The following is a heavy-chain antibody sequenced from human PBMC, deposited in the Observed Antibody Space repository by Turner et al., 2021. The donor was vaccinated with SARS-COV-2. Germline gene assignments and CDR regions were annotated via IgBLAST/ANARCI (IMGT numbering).Heavy chain of an antibody. CDR2: FDPEDGKT. D-gene: IGHD2-2*01. V-gene: IGHV1-24*01. CDR3: ATGYQLRVNWFDP. J-gene: IGHJ5*02. CDR1: GYTLTELS. Sequence: QAQLLHAGPEVKKPGASVKVPCKISGYTLTELSMSWVRQAPGKGLEWMGGFDPEDGKTIYAQNFQGRVTMTEDTSTDTAYMELSSLRSEDTAVYFCATGYQLRVNWFDPWGQGTLVTVSS.